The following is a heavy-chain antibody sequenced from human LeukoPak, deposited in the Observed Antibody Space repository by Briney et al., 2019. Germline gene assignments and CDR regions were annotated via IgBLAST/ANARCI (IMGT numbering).Heavy chain of an antibody. CDR1: GFTFSNAW. CDR3: TTVISVGAVAYFRDY. V-gene: IGHV3-15*01. D-gene: IGHD6-19*01. Sequence: GGSLRLSCAASGFTFSNAWMSWVRQAPGKGREWVGRIKSKTDGGTTDYAAPVKGRFTISRDDSKNTLYLQMNSLKTEDTAVYYCTTVISVGAVAYFRDYWGQGTLVTVSS. J-gene: IGHJ4*02. CDR2: IKSKTDGGTT.